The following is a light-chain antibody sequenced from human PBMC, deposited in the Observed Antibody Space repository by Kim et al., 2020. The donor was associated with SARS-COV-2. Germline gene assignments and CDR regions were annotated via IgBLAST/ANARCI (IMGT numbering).Light chain of an antibody. J-gene: IGLJ3*02. CDR1: SEHSAYT. Sequence: QPVLTQTPSASASLGDTVRLTCTLSSEHSAYTIAWHQQQPEKGPGYLMKLNSDGSHTKGAELPDRFSGSSSGTERHLTISSLQSDDVAYYYCLSWGACPWVFGGGTQLTVL. CDR3: LSWGACPWV. V-gene: IGLV4-69*02. CDR2: LNSDGSH.